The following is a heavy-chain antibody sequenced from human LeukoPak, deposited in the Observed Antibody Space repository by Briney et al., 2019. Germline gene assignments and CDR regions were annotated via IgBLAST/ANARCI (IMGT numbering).Heavy chain of an antibody. Sequence: GSLRLSCAASGFTFSSYWMSWVRQAPGKGLEWVANIKQDGSEKYYVDSVKGRFTISRDNAKNSLYLQMNSLRAEDTAVYYCARYPLLRYFDWLTPYYFDYWGQGTLVTVSS. CDR1: GFTFSSYW. J-gene: IGHJ4*02. V-gene: IGHV3-7*03. CDR3: ARYPLLRYFDWLTPYYFDY. D-gene: IGHD3-9*01. CDR2: IKQDGSEK.